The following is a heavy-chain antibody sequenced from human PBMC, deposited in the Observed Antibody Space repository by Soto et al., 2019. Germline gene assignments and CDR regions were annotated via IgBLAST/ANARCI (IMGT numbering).Heavy chain of an antibody. CDR2: IIPIFGTA. CDR1: GGTSSSYA. V-gene: IGHV1-69*01. D-gene: IGHD1-7*01. Sequence: QVQLVQSGAEVQKPGSSVKVSCKASGGTSSSYAISWVRQAPGQGLEWMGGIIPIFGTANYAQKFQGRVTITADESTSTAYMELSSLRSEDTAVYYCARDKRQHWNYAHRLDVWGQGTTVTVSS. J-gene: IGHJ6*02. CDR3: ARDKRQHWNYAHRLDV.